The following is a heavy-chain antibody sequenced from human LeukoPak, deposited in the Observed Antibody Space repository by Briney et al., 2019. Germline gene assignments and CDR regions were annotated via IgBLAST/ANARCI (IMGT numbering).Heavy chain of an antibody. J-gene: IGHJ5*02. V-gene: IGHV3-23*01. D-gene: IGHD2-2*01. Sequence: GGSLRLSCAASGFTFSSYAMSWVRQAPGKGLEWVSAISGNGGSTYYADSVKGRFTISRDNSKNTLYLQMSSLRAEDTAVYYCAKLDIVAVPAGIDPWGQGTLVTVSS. CDR3: AKLDIVAVPAGIDP. CDR2: ISGNGGST. CDR1: GFTFSSYA.